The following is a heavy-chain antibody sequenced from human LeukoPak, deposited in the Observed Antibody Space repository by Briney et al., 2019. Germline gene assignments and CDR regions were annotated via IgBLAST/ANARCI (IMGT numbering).Heavy chain of an antibody. D-gene: IGHD3-10*02. CDR2: IKQDGSEK. CDR3: AELGITMIGGV. Sequence: GGSLRLSCAASGFTFSGHWMSWVRQAPGKGLKWVANIKQDGSEKYYVDSVKGRFTISRDNAKNSLYLQMNSLRAEDTAVYYCAELGITMIGGVWGKGTTVTISS. CDR1: GFTFSGHW. J-gene: IGHJ6*04. V-gene: IGHV3-7*01.